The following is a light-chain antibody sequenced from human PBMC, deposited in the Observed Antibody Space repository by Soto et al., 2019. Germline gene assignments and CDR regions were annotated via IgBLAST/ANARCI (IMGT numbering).Light chain of an antibody. CDR3: QHYGGSPPSYT. Sequence: EFVLTQSPDTLSLSPGERASLSCRASQSVSSSYLAWYQQRPGQAPRLLIYGTASRAAGIPDRFSGGGSGTDFTLSICRLEPEDFAVYYCQHYGGSPPSYTFGQRNKLELK. CDR2: GTA. V-gene: IGKV3-20*01. J-gene: IGKJ2*01. CDR1: QSVSSSY.